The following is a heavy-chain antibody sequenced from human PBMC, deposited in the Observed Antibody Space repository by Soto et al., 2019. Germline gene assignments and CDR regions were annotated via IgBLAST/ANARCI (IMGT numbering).Heavy chain of an antibody. J-gene: IGHJ3*02. Sequence: SETLSLTCTVSGGSISSYYWSWIRQPPGKGLEWIGYIYYSGSTNYNPSLKSRVTISVDTSKNQFSLKLSSVTAADTAAYYCARSLRSTTWRDAFDIWGQGTMVTVSS. D-gene: IGHD6-13*01. V-gene: IGHV4-59*01. CDR3: ARSLRSTTWRDAFDI. CDR2: IYYSGST. CDR1: GGSISSYY.